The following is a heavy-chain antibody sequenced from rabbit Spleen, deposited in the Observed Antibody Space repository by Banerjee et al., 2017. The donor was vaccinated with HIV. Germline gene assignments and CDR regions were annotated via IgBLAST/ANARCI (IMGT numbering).Heavy chain of an antibody. D-gene: IGHD1-1*01. CDR1: GFSFSSSDY. J-gene: IGHJ4*01. CDR3: ARRTYNDGGYFNL. V-gene: IGHV1S40*01. CDR2: IAGSSSGFT. Sequence: QSLEESGGDLVKPGASLTLTCTASGFSFSSSDYMCWVRQAPGKGLEWISCIAGSSSGFTYSATWAKGRFSISKTSSTTVSLQMPSLTAADTATYFCARRTYNDGGYFNLWGPGTLVTVS.